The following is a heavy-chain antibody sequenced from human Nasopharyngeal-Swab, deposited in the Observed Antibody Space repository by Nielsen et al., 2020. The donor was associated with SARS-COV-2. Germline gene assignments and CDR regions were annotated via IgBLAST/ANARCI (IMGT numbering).Heavy chain of an antibody. CDR2: IYYSGST. V-gene: IGHV4-39*01. CDR1: GGSTSSSSYY. Sequence: SETLSLTCTVSGGSTSSSSYYWGWIRQPPGKGLEWIGSIYYSGSTYYNPSLKSRVTISVDTSKNQFSLKLSSVTAADTAVYYCARHDDSGYYDWFDPWGQGTLVTVSS. CDR3: ARHDDSGYYDWFDP. J-gene: IGHJ5*02. D-gene: IGHD3-22*01.